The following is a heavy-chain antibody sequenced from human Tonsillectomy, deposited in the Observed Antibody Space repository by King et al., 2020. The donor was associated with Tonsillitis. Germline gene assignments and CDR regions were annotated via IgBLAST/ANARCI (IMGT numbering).Heavy chain of an antibody. CDR3: ARVALEQWLDLGAFDI. V-gene: IGHV4-31*03. J-gene: IGHJ3*02. D-gene: IGHD6-19*01. CDR1: GGSIISGGYY. Sequence: QVQLQESGPGLVKPSQTLSLTFTVSGGSIISGGYYWSWIRQHPGKGLEWMGYIYYSGSTYYNPSLKMRVTISVDTAKNQCSLKLSSVTAADTAVYYCARVALEQWLDLGAFDIWGQGTMVTVSS. CDR2: IYYSGST.